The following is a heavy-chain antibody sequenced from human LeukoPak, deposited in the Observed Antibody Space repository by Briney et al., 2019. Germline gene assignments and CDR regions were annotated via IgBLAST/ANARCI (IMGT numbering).Heavy chain of an antibody. Sequence: GGSLRLSCAASGFTFSSYAMSWVRQAPGGGLEWVSAISGSGGSTYYADSVEGRFTISRDNSKNTLYLQMNSLRAEDTAVYYCAKDVRYFDWLIFDYWGQGTLVTVSS. V-gene: IGHV3-23*01. CDR1: GFTFSSYA. CDR3: AKDVRYFDWLIFDY. D-gene: IGHD3-9*01. CDR2: ISGSGGST. J-gene: IGHJ4*02.